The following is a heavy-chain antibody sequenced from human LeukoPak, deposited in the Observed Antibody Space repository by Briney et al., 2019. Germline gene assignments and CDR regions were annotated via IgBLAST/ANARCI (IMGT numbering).Heavy chain of an antibody. CDR2: IYYSGST. Sequence: SETLSLTCTVSGGSISSYYWSWIRQPPGKGLEWIGYIYYSGSTNYNPSLKSRVTISVDTSKNQFPLKLSSVTAADTAVYYCATEDSSGSLDYWGQGTLVTVSS. CDR3: ATEDSSGSLDY. V-gene: IGHV4-59*01. J-gene: IGHJ4*02. D-gene: IGHD3-22*01. CDR1: GGSISSYY.